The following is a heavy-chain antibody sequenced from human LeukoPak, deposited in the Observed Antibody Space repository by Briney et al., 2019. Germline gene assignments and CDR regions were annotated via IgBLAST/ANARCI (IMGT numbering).Heavy chain of an antibody. CDR3: AKIRLYYDSSGYLEYIDY. V-gene: IGHV3-23*01. CDR2: ISASGGST. D-gene: IGHD3-22*01. Sequence: GGSLRLSCAASGFTFSSHAMTWVRQAPGKGLEWVSGISASGGSTYYADSVKGRFAISRDNSKNTLYLQMSSLRAEDTAVYHCAKIRLYYDSSGYLEYIDYWGQGTLVTVSS. CDR1: GFTFSSHA. J-gene: IGHJ4*02.